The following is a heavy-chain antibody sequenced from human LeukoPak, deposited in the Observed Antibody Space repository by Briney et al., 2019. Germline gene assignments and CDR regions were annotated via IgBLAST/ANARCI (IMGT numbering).Heavy chain of an antibody. CDR1: GYTFTRYA. Sequence: ASVKVSCKASGYTFTRYAINWVRQAPGQGLEWVGWIDTNTGNPTFAQGFTGRFVFSLDTSVSTAYLQISSLRAEDTAVYYCARVGKYSGSYPAYWGQGTLVTVSS. CDR3: ARVGKYSGSYPAY. D-gene: IGHD1-26*01. V-gene: IGHV7-4-1*02. CDR2: IDTNTGNP. J-gene: IGHJ1*01.